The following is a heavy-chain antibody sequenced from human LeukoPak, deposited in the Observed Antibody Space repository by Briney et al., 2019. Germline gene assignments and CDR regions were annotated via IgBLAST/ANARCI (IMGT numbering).Heavy chain of an antibody. CDR2: IYTSGST. J-gene: IGHJ4*02. V-gene: IGHV4-61*02. Sequence: SQTLSLTCTVSGGSISSGSYYWSWIRQPAGKGLEWIGRIYTSGSTNYNPSLKSRVTISVDTSKNQFSLKLSSVTAADTAVYYCARDDCSSTSCYTWWGRGTLVTVSS. D-gene: IGHD2-2*02. CDR3: ARDDCSSTSCYTW. CDR1: GGSISSGSYY.